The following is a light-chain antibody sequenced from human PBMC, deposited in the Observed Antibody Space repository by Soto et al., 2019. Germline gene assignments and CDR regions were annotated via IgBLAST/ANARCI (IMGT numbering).Light chain of an antibody. CDR1: QSVSTN. J-gene: IGKJ5*01. CDR3: QQYNIRPPAT. V-gene: IGKV3-15*01. CDR2: GAS. Sequence: VVMTQSPATLSVSPGERATLSCRASQSVSTNLAWYQQKPGQAPRLLIYGASTRATGVSGRFSGSGSGTEFTLTISSLQSEDFAVYYCQQYNIRPPATFGQGTRLEIK.